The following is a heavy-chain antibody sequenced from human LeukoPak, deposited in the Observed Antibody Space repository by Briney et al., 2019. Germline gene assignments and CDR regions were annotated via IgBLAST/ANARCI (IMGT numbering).Heavy chain of an antibody. Sequence: GRSLRLSCAASGFTFSSYAMHWVRQAPGKGLEWVAVISYDGSNKYYADSVKGRFTISRDNSKNTLYLQMNSLRAEDTAVYYCAKDPRITMIVVVYYAFDIWGQGTMVTVSS. CDR2: ISYDGSNK. CDR1: GFTFSSYA. CDR3: AKDPRITMIVVVYYAFDI. D-gene: IGHD3-22*01. J-gene: IGHJ3*02. V-gene: IGHV3-30-3*01.